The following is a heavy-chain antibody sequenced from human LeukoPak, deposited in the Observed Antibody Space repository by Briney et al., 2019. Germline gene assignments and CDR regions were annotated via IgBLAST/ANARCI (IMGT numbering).Heavy chain of an antibody. Sequence: ASVKVSCKASGFTFTSSAVQWVRQARGQRLEWIGWIVVGSGNTNHAQKFQERVTITRDMSTSTAYMELSSLRSEDTAVYYCAAGASSGYPTAVFYWGQGTLVTVSS. V-gene: IGHV1-58*01. CDR3: AAGASSGYPTAVFY. CDR1: GFTFTSSA. CDR2: IVVGSGNT. J-gene: IGHJ4*02. D-gene: IGHD3-22*01.